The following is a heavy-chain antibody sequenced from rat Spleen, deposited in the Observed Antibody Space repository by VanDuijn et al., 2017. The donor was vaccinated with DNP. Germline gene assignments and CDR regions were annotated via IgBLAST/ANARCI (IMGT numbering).Heavy chain of an antibody. CDR1: GFTFSDYN. CDR2: ISYDGSST. D-gene: IGHD4-2*01. J-gene: IGHJ3*01. V-gene: IGHV5-7*01. Sequence: EVQLVESGGGLVQPGRSLKLSCAASGFTFSDYNMAWVRQAPKKGLEWVATISYDGSSTYYRDSVKGRFTISRDDAKTTLYLQMDSLGSEDTATYYCARGRWFAYWGQGTLVTVSS. CDR3: ARGRWFAY.